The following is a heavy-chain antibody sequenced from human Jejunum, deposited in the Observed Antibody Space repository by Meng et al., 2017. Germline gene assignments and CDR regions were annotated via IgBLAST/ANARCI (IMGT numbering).Heavy chain of an antibody. D-gene: IGHD4-11*01. CDR2: INPNSGGT. J-gene: IGHJ4*02. CDR1: GYSFTDYY. V-gene: IGHV1-2*06. Sequence: ASVKVSCKTSGYSFTDYYMHWMRQAPGQGLEWMGHINPNSGGTTYAQKFQGRVTMTRDTSIGTAFMELSRLTSDDTAVYYCVRGGSTTGGTLPFNYWGQGTLVTVSS. CDR3: VRGGSTTGGTLPFNY.